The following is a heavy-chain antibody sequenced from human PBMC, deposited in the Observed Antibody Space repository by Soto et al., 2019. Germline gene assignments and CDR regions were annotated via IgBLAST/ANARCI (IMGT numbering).Heavy chain of an antibody. CDR2: ISSNGGST. J-gene: IGHJ6*02. Sequence: PGGSLRLSCSASGFTFSSYAMHWVRQAPGKGLEYVSAISSNGGSTYYADSVKGRFTISRDNSKNTLYLQMSSLRAEDTAVYYCVKDSCYYDSSGSECQVYYYGMDVWGQGTTVTVSS. CDR1: GFTFSSYA. V-gene: IGHV3-64D*06. D-gene: IGHD3-22*01. CDR3: VKDSCYYDSSGSECQVYYYGMDV.